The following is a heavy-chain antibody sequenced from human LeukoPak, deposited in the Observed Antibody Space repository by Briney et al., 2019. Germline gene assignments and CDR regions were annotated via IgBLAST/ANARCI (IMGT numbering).Heavy chain of an antibody. CDR3: ASQQQLVLLDWFDP. Sequence: KPSETLSLTCAVYGGSFSGYYWSWIRQPPGKGLEWIGSIYHSGSTDYNPSLKSRVTISVDTSKNQFSLKLRSVTAADTAVYFCASQQQLVLLDWFDPWGQGTLVTVSS. V-gene: IGHV4-34*01. D-gene: IGHD1-1*01. CDR1: GGSFSGYY. J-gene: IGHJ5*02. CDR2: IYHSGST.